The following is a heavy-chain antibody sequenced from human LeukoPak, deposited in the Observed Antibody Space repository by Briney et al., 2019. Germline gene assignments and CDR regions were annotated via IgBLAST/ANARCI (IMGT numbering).Heavy chain of an antibody. V-gene: IGHV4-59*01. CDR1: GGSISSYY. CDR2: IYYSGST. CDR3: ARDLIAAADNRCWYFDL. J-gene: IGHJ2*01. Sequence: SETLSLTCTVSGGSISSYYWSWIRQPPGKGLEWIGYIYYSGSTNYNPSLKSRVTISVDTSKNQFSLKLSSVTAADTAVYYCARDLIAAADNRCWYFDLWGRGTLVTVSS. D-gene: IGHD6-13*01.